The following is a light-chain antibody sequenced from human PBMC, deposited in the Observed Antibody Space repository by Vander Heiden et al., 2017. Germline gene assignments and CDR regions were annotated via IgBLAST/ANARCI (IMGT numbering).Light chain of an antibody. Sequence: SVLTPPPSVSGAPGPRVTISCTGSSSNIGAGYDVHWYQQLPGTAPKLLIYGNSNRPSGVPDRFSGSKSGTSASLAITGLQAEDEADYYCQSYDSSLSGVVFGGGTKLTVL. CDR3: QSYDSSLSGVV. CDR2: GNS. J-gene: IGLJ2*01. V-gene: IGLV1-40*01. CDR1: SSNIGAGYD.